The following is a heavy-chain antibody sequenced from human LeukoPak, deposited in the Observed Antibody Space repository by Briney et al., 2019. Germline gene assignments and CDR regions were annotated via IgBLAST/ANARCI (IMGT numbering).Heavy chain of an antibody. V-gene: IGHV3-9*01. D-gene: IGHD6-13*01. CDR3: AKDMGYSSSWYYFDY. CDR1: GFTFDDYA. Sequence: QPGGSLRLSCAASGFTFDDYAMPWVRQAPGKGLEWVSGISWNSGSIGYADSVKGRFTISRDNAKNSLYLQMNSLRAEDTALYYCAKDMGYSSSWYYFDYWGQGTLVTVSS. CDR2: ISWNSGSI. J-gene: IGHJ4*02.